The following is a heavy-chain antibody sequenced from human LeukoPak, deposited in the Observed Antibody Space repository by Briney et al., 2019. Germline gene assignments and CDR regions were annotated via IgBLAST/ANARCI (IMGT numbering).Heavy chain of an antibody. CDR2: IYMSGST. D-gene: IGHD6-13*01. J-gene: IGHJ4*02. CDR3: ARDWGIAAATPYYFDH. Sequence: SETLSLTCTVSVGSISSGNYYYSWIRQSAGKGTEWIGNIYMSGSTRYNPSLMSRVAMSVDTSKNQFSLKISSATAADTAVYYCARDWGIAAATPYYFDHWGQGILVTVSS. CDR1: VGSISSGNYY. V-gene: IGHV4-61*09.